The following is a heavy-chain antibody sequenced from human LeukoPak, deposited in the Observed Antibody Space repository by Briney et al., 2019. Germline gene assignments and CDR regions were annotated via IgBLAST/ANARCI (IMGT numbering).Heavy chain of an antibody. CDR2: IYTSGST. Sequence: SETLSLTCTVSGGSISSYYWSWIRQPAGKGLEWIGRIYTSGSTNYNPSLKSRVTMSVDTSKNQFSLKLSSVTAADTAVYYCARGRLYCSSTSCYTGAYYYYYMDVWGKGTTVTVSS. CDR1: GGSISSYY. V-gene: IGHV4-4*07. CDR3: ARGRLYCSSTSCYTGAYYYYYMDV. J-gene: IGHJ6*03. D-gene: IGHD2-2*02.